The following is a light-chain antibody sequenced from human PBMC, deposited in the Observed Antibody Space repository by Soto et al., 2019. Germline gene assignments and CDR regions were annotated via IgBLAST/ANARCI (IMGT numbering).Light chain of an antibody. CDR1: QSLLHRNGYNY. CDR3: MQALQTPIT. V-gene: IGKV2-28*01. Sequence: DIVMTQSPLSLPVTPGEPASISCRSSQSLLHRNGYNYLDWYLQKPGQSPQLLIYLGSNRASGVPDRFSGSGSGTDFALKISRVEAEDVGVYFCMQALQTPITFGQGTRLEI. CDR2: LGS. J-gene: IGKJ5*01.